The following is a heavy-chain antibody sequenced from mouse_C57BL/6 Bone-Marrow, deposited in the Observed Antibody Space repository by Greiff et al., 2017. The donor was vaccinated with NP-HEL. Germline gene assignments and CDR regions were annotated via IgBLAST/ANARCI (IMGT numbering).Heavy chain of an antibody. J-gene: IGHJ4*01. Sequence: QVQLQQPGAELVMPGASVKLSCKASGYTFTSSWMHWVKQRPGQGLEWIGEIDPSDSYTNYNQKLKGKSTLTVDKSSSAAYMQLSNLTSEDSAVYYCAREGLDYYPYAMDYWGQGTSVTVSS. CDR3: AREGLDYYPYAMDY. CDR2: IDPSDSYT. V-gene: IGHV1-69*01. D-gene: IGHD1-1*01. CDR1: GYTFTSSW.